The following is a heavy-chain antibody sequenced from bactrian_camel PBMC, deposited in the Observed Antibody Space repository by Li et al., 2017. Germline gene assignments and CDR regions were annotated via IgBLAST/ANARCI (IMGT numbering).Heavy chain of an antibody. D-gene: IGHD4*01. CDR2: INNVGSST. CDR1: GFTFGLYW. J-gene: IGHJ4*01. Sequence: QVQLVESGGGLVQPGGSLRLSCAASGFTFGLYWMYWVRQAPGKGLEWVSAINNVGSSTFYADSVKGRFTISRDNARNMVYLQLNSVKSEDTTMYYCRRGDRNTDYNDALSHGTQVTVS. V-gene: IGHV3S1*01.